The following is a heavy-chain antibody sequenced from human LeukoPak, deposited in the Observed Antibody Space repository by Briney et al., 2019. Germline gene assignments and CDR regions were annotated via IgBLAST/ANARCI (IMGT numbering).Heavy chain of an antibody. CDR2: IYTSGST. CDR1: GGSISSGSYY. CDR3: ARSPYCSSTSCNLNWFDP. Sequence: SQTLSLTCTVSGGSISSGSYYWSWIRQPAGKGLEWIGRIYTSGSTNYNPSLKSRVTISVDTSKNQFSLKRSSVTAADTAVYYCARSPYCSSTSCNLNWFDPWGQGTLVTVSS. D-gene: IGHD2-2*01. J-gene: IGHJ5*02. V-gene: IGHV4-61*02.